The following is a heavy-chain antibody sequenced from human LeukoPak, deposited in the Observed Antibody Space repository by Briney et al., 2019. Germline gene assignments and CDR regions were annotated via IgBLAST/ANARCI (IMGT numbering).Heavy chain of an antibody. V-gene: IGHV4-38-2*01. Sequence: KPSETLSLTCGVSGYYIRNGYFWGWIRQPPGKGLEWIGSIHHSGKSEYNPSFKSRVTISVDTSKNQFALRLSSLTASDTAVYYCASVFASPPRVFDNWGQGTLVTVSS. D-gene: IGHD3-10*02. CDR3: ASVFASPPRVFDN. CDR2: IHHSGKS. CDR1: GYYIRNGYF. J-gene: IGHJ4*02.